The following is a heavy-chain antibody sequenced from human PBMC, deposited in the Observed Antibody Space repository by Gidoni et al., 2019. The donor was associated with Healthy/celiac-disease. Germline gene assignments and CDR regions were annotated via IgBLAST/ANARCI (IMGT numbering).Heavy chain of an antibody. Sequence: EVQLVQSGAEVKQPGESLKTSCRGSGHSFTSYWLGWVRQMPGKGLEWMGIIYPGDSDTRYSPSFQGQVTISADKSISTAYLQWSSLKASDTAMYYCARQIAAAGTPNGWDWGQGTLVTVSS. CDR3: ARQIAAAGTPNGWD. CDR1: GHSFTSYW. CDR2: IYPGDSDT. D-gene: IGHD6-13*01. J-gene: IGHJ4*02. V-gene: IGHV5-51*01.